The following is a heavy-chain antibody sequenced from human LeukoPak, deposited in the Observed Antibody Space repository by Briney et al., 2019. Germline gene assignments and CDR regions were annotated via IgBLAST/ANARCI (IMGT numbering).Heavy chain of an antibody. J-gene: IGHJ4*02. Sequence: SETLSLTCTVSGGSINSSSYYWGWIRQPPGKGLEWIGSIYYGGTTYYNPSLKSRVTISIDTSKKQFSLKLSSVTAADTAVYYCARVGIFGVGGDYWGQGTLVTVSS. D-gene: IGHD3-3*01. V-gene: IGHV4-39*01. CDR1: GGSINSSSYY. CDR3: ARVGIFGVGGDY. CDR2: IYYGGTT.